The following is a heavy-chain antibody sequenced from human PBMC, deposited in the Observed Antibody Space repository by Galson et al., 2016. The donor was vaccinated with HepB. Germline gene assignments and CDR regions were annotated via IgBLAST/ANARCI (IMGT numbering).Heavy chain of an antibody. CDR3: ARDSSGPDF. J-gene: IGHJ4*02. V-gene: IGHV3-74*01. CDR1: GFTFRNHQ. D-gene: IGHD6-6*01. CDR2: IEGDGTRP. Sequence: SLRLSCAVSGFTFRNHQMHWVRQVSGKGLVWVSRIEGDGTRPIYADSVKGRFTISRDNAENTLYLQMNSLRAEDTAVYYYARDSSGPDFWGQGTLVTVSS.